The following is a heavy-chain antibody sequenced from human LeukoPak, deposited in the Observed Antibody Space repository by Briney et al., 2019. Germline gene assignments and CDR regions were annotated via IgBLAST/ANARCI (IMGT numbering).Heavy chain of an antibody. V-gene: IGHV4-59*01. CDR3: ARVVGSHYYYYGMDV. Sequence: SETLSLTCTVSGGSISSYYWSWIRQPPGKGLEWIGYIYYSGSTNYNPSLKSRVTISVDTSKNQFSLKLSSVTAADTAVYYCARVVGSHYYYYGMDVWGQGTTVTVSS. J-gene: IGHJ6*02. D-gene: IGHD6-25*01. CDR2: IYYSGST. CDR1: GGSISSYY.